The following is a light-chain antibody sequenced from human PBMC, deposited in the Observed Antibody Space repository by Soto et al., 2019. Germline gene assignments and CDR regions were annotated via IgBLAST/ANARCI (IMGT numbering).Light chain of an antibody. J-gene: IGKJ1*01. CDR1: QSISSW. CDR3: QHYNSYSEE. Sequence: DIQMTQSPSTLSASVGDRVTITCRASQSISSWLAXXXQKTGXAXKIXIXXXXTLKSGXPSRFSGSRYGTEFTLTISSLQPDDFATYYCQHYNSYSEEFGQGTKV. CDR2: XXX. V-gene: IGKV1-5*03.